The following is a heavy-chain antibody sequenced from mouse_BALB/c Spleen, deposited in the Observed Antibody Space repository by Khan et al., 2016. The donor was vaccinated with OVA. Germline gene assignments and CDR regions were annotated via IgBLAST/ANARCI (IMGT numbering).Heavy chain of an antibody. CDR1: GFNIKDTH. CDR2: IDPVNGNT. D-gene: IGHD2-13*01. V-gene: IGHV14-3*02. CDR3: VPTVTGDYFDY. J-gene: IGHJ2*01. Sequence: EVQLQQSGAELVKPGASVKLSCTASGFNIKDTHMHWVKQRPEQGLEWIGRIDPVNGNTKYDPKFQGKATITADTSSNTAYLQFSSLTSEDTAVYYCVPTVTGDYFDYWGQGTTLTVSS.